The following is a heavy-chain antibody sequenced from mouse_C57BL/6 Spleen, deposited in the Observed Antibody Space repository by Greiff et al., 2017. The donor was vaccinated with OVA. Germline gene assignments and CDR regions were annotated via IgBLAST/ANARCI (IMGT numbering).Heavy chain of an antibody. V-gene: IGHV5-4*01. CDR3: ARELLRYDYAMDY. Sequence: EVKLVESGGGLVKPGGSLKLSCAASGFTFSSYAMSWVRQTPEKRLEWVATISDGGSYTYYPDNVKGRFTISRDNAKNNLYLQMSHLKSEDTAMYYCARELLRYDYAMDYWGQGTSVTVSS. J-gene: IGHJ4*01. D-gene: IGHD1-1*01. CDR1: GFTFSSYA. CDR2: ISDGGSYT.